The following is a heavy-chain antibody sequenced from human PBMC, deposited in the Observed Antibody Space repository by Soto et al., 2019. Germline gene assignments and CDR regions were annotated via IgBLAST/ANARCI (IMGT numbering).Heavy chain of an antibody. CDR3: ARARGDIAARPHYYYYGMDV. D-gene: IGHD6-6*01. CDR1: GFTFSSYG. Sequence: GGSLRLSCAASGFTFSSYGMHWVRQAPGKGLEWVAVIWYDGSNKYYADSVKGRFTISRDNSKNTLYLQMNSLRAEDTAVYYCARARGDIAARPHYYYYGMDVWGQGTTVTVSS. J-gene: IGHJ6*02. CDR2: IWYDGSNK. V-gene: IGHV3-33*01.